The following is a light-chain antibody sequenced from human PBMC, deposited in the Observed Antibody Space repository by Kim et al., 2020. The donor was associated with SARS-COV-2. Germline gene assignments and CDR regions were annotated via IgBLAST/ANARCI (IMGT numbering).Light chain of an antibody. J-gene: IGLJ1*01. Sequence: GAQGRAASITCSGDKLGDKYACWYQQKPGQSPVLVIYQDTKRPSGSPERFSGSNSGNTATLTISGTQAMDEADYYCQAWDSSTAVFGTGTKVTVL. CDR3: QAWDSSTAV. V-gene: IGLV3-1*01. CDR1: KLGDKY. CDR2: QDT.